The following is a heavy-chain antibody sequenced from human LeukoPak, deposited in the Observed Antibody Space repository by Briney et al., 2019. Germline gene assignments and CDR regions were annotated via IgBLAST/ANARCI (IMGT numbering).Heavy chain of an antibody. Sequence: GGSLRLSCAASGFTFSDYYMSWVRQAPGKGLEWVSAISGSGGSTYYADSVKGRFTISRDNSKNTLYLQMNSLRAEDTAVYYCAKDTGTTLAFDYWGQGTLVTVSS. V-gene: IGHV3-23*01. D-gene: IGHD4-11*01. J-gene: IGHJ4*02. CDR2: ISGSGGST. CDR3: AKDTGTTLAFDY. CDR1: GFTFSDYY.